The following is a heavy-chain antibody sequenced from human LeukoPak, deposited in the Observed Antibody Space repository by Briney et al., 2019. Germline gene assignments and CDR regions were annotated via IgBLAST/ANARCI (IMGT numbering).Heavy chain of an antibody. Sequence: GGSLRLSCAASGFTFSDYYMHWVRQGPGEGPVWVSRISNEGSTTFYADSVKGRFTISRDNAKNTLYLEMNSLRAEDTTVYYCVRDSRTGVDYWGQGTRVTVSS. V-gene: IGHV3-74*01. D-gene: IGHD1-1*01. CDR3: VRDSRTGVDY. CDR2: ISNEGSTT. CDR1: GFTFSDYY. J-gene: IGHJ4*02.